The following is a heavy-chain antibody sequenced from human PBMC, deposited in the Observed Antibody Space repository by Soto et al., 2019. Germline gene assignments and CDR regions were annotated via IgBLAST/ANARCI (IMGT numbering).Heavy chain of an antibody. J-gene: IGHJ5*02. CDR2: IFSNDEK. Sequence: QVTLKESGPVLVKPTETLTLTCTVSGFSLSNARMGVSWIRQPPGKPLEWLAHIFSNDEKSYSTSLKSRLTISKDTSKSQVVLTMTNMDPVDTATYYCARITMVRGGISWFDPWGQGTLVTVSS. V-gene: IGHV2-26*01. CDR1: GFSLSNARMG. D-gene: IGHD3-10*01. CDR3: ARITMVRGGISWFDP.